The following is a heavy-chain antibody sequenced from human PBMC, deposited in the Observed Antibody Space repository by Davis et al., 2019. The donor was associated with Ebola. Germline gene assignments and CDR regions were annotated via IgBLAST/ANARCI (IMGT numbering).Heavy chain of an antibody. CDR1: GYTFISYY. CDR2: INPKSGGT. CDR3: VVSGLDFDF. J-gene: IGHJ4*02. Sequence: AASVKVSCKASGYTFISYYMHWVRQAPGQGLEWMGRINPKSGGTNYAQKFQGRVTMARDTSIRTAYMELSRLRSDDTAIYYCVVSGLDFDFWGQGTLVTVSS. D-gene: IGHD6-19*01. V-gene: IGHV1-2*06.